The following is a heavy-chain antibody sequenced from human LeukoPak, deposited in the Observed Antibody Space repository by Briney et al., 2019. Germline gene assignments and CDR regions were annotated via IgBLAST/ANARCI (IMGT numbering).Heavy chain of an antibody. J-gene: IGHJ3*02. CDR2: IIPIFGTA. CDR1: GGTFSSYA. Sequence: GASVKVSCKASGGTFSSYAISWVRQAPGQGLEWMGGIIPIFGTANYAQKFQGRVTITADESTSTAYMELSSLRSEETAVYYCASRTVVTPRAFDIWGQGTMVTVSS. CDR3: ASRTVVTPRAFDI. D-gene: IGHD4-23*01. V-gene: IGHV1-69*13.